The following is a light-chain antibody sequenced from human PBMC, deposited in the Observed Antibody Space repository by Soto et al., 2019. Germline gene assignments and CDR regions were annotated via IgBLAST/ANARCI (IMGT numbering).Light chain of an antibody. CDR3: QQYGDSPAT. V-gene: IGKV3-20*01. CDR1: QSVSNNY. J-gene: IGKJ3*01. CDR2: GAS. Sequence: EIVMTQSPATMSVSPGERATLSCRASQSVSNNYLAWYQQKPGQAPRLLIYGASSRATGIPDRFSGSGSGTDFTLTFSRLEPEDFAVYYCQQYGDSPATFGPGTKVDIK.